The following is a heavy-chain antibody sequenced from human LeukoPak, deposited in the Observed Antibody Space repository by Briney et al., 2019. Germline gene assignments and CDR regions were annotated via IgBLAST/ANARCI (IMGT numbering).Heavy chain of an antibody. V-gene: IGHV3-23*01. CDR3: AKTYGSGSHPYYYYGMDV. CDR2: ISGSGGST. CDR1: GFTFSSYA. J-gene: IGHJ6*02. D-gene: IGHD3-10*01. Sequence: PGGSLRLSCAASGFTFSSYAMSWVRQAPGKGLEWVSAISGSGGSTYYADSVKGRFTISRDNSKNTLYLQMNSLRAEDTAVYYCAKTYGSGSHPYYYYGMDVWGQGTTGTVSS.